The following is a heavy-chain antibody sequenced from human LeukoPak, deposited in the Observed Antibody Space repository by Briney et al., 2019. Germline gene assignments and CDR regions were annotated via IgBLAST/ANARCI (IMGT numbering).Heavy chain of an antibody. Sequence: GESLQISCKGSGYTFTSYWIGWVRQMPGKGLEWMGIIYPGDSDTKYSPSFQGQVTISADKSITTAYLQWSSLKASDTAMYYCARRSQGSFDYWGQGTLVTVSS. CDR3: ARRSQGSFDY. D-gene: IGHD3-10*01. V-gene: IGHV5-51*01. CDR1: GYTFTSYW. CDR2: IYPGDSDT. J-gene: IGHJ4*02.